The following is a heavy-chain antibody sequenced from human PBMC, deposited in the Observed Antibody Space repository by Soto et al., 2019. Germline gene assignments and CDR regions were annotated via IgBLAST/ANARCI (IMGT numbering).Heavy chain of an antibody. CDR2: IWYDGSNK. D-gene: IGHD2-8*01. Sequence: QVQLVESGGGVVQPGRSLRLSCAASGFTFSSYGMHWVRQAPGKGLEWVAVIWYDGSNKYYADSVKGRFTISRDNSKNTLYLQMNSLRAEDTAVYYCARAGSGYCTNGVCYTVGYYFDYWGQGTLVTVSS. V-gene: IGHV3-33*01. CDR1: GFTFSSYG. CDR3: ARAGSGYCTNGVCYTVGYYFDY. J-gene: IGHJ4*02.